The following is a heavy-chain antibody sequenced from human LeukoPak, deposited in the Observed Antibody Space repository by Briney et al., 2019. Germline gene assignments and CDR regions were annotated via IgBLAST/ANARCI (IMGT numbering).Heavy chain of an antibody. J-gene: IGHJ6*02. CDR3: ARRYCISTSCLGYNYYGMDV. D-gene: IGHD2-2*01. CDR1: GFTFSSYS. CDR2: VSSSGTTT. Sequence: GGSLRLSCAASGFTFSSYSVIWARQAPGKGLEWVSYVSSSGTTTYYADSVKGRFTISRDNSKNSLYLQMNSLRAEDTAVYNCARRYCISTSCLGYNYYGMDVWGQGTTVTVSS. V-gene: IGHV3-48*04.